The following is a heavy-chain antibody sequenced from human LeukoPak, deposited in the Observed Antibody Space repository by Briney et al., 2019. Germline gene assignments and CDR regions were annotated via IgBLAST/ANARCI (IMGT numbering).Heavy chain of an antibody. V-gene: IGHV1-69*05. D-gene: IGHD3-16*01. CDR2: IIPIFGTA. CDR3: ARGGATSNYYYYYMDV. CDR1: GGTFSSYA. Sequence: GASVKVPCKASGGTFSSYAISWVRQAPGQGLEWMGGIIPIFGTANYAQKFQGRVTITTDESTSTAYMELSSLRSEDTAVYYCARGGATSNYYYYYMDVWGKGTTVTVSS. J-gene: IGHJ6*03.